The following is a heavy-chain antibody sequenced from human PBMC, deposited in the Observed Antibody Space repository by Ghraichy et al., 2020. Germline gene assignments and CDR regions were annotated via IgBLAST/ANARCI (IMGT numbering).Heavy chain of an antibody. J-gene: IGHJ4*02. CDR2: INKDGSEK. CDR1: GFTFSNFW. V-gene: IGHV3-7*01. Sequence: GESLNISCAVSGFTFSNFWMSWVRQAPGKGPEWVANINKDGSEKNYVDSVKGGFTISRDNAKNSLYLQMNSLRAEDTAVYYCSDFDYWGQGTLVTVSS. CDR3: SDFDY.